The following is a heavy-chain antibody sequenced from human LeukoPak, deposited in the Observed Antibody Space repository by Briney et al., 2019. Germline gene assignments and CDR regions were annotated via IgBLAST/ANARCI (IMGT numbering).Heavy chain of an antibody. Sequence: GGSLRLSCSASGFTLSRYGMHWVRQAPGKGLEYVSGISSNGGSTNYADSVKGRFTISRDNSKNKLHLQMSSLRAEDTAVYYCVKGYCSSISCSLIDYGGQGTLVTVSS. J-gene: IGHJ4*02. CDR2: ISSNGGST. D-gene: IGHD2-2*01. CDR3: VKGYCSSISCSLIDY. V-gene: IGHV3-64D*06. CDR1: GFTLSRYG.